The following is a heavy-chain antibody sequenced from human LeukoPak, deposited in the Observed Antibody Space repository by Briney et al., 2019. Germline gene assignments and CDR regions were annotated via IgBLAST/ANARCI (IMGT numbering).Heavy chain of an antibody. CDR2: ISGSGGST. V-gene: IGHV3-23*01. D-gene: IGHD3-9*01. J-gene: IGHJ4*02. CDR3: AKASHYDILTGYYTLGGYFDY. CDR1: GFTFSSYA. Sequence: AGGSLRLSCAASGFTFSSYAMSWVSQAPGKGLEWVSAISGSGGSTYYADSVKGRFTISRDNSKNTLYLQMNSLRAEDTAVYYCAKASHYDILTGYYTLGGYFDYWGQGTLVTVSS.